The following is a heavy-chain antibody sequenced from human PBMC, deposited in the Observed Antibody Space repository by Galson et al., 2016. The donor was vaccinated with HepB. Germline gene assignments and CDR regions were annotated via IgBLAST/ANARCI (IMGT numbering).Heavy chain of an antibody. Sequence: SETLSLTCTVSGGSVSSGSYYWTWIRQPPGKRLEWIGYIYYSGSTNYNPSLKSRVTISVDTSKNQFSLKLSSVTAADTAVYYCARVQLLSLVGGMDVWGQGTTVTVSS. CDR1: GGSVSSGSYY. D-gene: IGHD2-2*01. CDR3: ARVQLLSLVGGMDV. J-gene: IGHJ6*02. CDR2: IYYSGST. V-gene: IGHV4-61*01.